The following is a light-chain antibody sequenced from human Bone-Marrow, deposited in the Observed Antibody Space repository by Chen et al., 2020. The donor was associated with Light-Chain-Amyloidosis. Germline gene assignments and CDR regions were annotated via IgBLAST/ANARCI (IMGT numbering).Light chain of an antibody. J-gene: IGLJ3*02. V-gene: IGLV3-21*02. CDR1: NIGSTS. Sequence: SYVLTQPSSVSVAPGQTATIACGGNNIGSTSVHWYQQTPGQAPLLVVYDDSDRPSGIPERWSGSNSGNTATLTISRVEAGDEAGYNCQVGDRSSDRPVFGGGTKLTVL. CDR3: QVGDRSSDRPV. CDR2: DDS.